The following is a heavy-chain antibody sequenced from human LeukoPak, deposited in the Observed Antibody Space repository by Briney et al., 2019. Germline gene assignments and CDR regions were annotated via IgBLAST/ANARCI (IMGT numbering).Heavy chain of an antibody. Sequence: ASVKASCKPSGYPFTRSYIHWVRQAPGHGLGWMGIISPSGGGTTYAQKFQGRVTMTRDTSTSTVYKELSSLRSEDTAVYYCARRDFDWSLDYWGQGTLVTVSS. V-gene: IGHV1-46*01. CDR3: ARRDFDWSLDY. CDR1: GYPFTRSY. CDR2: ISPSGGGT. J-gene: IGHJ4*02. D-gene: IGHD3-9*01.